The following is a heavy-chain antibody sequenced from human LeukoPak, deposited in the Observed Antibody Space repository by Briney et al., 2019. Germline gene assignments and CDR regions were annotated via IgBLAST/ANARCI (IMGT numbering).Heavy chain of an antibody. Sequence: GGSLRLSCAASGFTFSSYSMNWVRQAPGKGLEWVSSISSGSSYIYYADSVKGRFTISRDNAKSSLDLEMNSLRAEDTAVYYCARAMSTFGGVRNYFDSWGQGTLVTVSS. J-gene: IGHJ4*02. CDR1: GFTFSSYS. CDR3: ARAMSTFGGVRNYFDS. CDR2: ISSGSSYI. V-gene: IGHV3-21*06. D-gene: IGHD3-16*01.